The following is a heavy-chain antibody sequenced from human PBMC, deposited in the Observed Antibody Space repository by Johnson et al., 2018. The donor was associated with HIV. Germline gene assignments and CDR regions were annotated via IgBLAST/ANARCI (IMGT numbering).Heavy chain of an antibody. Sequence: QVQLVESGGGVVRPGRSLRLSCAASGFTFSNYPMHWVRQAPGKGLEWVAVIYSGGSTYYADSVKGRFTISRDNSKNTLYLQMNSLRAEDTAVYYWARPRRGMATNRDAFDIWGQGTMVTVSS. J-gene: IGHJ3*02. CDR3: ARPRRGMATNRDAFDI. CDR1: GFTFSNYP. V-gene: IGHV3-NL1*01. D-gene: IGHD5-24*01. CDR2: IYSGGST.